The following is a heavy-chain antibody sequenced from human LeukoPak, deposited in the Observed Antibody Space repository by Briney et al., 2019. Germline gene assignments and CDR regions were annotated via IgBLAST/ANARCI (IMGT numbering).Heavy chain of an antibody. CDR2: IIPIFGTA. J-gene: IGHJ4*02. CDR3: AAGYYDSSGYYPLDY. D-gene: IGHD3-22*01. CDR1: GGTFSSYA. V-gene: IGHV1-69*05. Sequence: LVKVSCKASGGTFSSYAISWVRQAPGQGLEWMGGIIPIFGTANYAQKFQGRVTITTDGSTSTAYMELSSLRSEDTAVYYCAAGYYDSSGYYPLDYWGQGTLVTVSS.